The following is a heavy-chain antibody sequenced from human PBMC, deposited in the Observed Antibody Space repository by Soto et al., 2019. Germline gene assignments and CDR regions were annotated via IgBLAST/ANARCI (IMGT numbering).Heavy chain of an antibody. CDR3: ARVGRKLERQGAYYYYGMDV. V-gene: IGHV3-72*01. CDR1: GFTFSDHY. J-gene: IGHJ6*02. D-gene: IGHD1-1*01. Sequence: EVQLVESGGGLVQPGGSLRLSCAASGFTFSDHYMDWVRQAPGKGLEWVGRTRNKANSYTTEYAASVKGRFTISRDDSKNSLYLQMNSLKTEDAAVYYCARVGRKLERQGAYYYYGMDVWGQGTTVTVSS. CDR2: TRNKANSYTT.